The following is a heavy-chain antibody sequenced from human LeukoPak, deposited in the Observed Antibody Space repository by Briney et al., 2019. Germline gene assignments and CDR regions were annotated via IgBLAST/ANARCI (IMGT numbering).Heavy chain of an antibody. CDR1: GFTFSSYE. V-gene: IGHV3-48*03. J-gene: IGHJ4*02. D-gene: IGHD5-18*01. CDR2: ISSSGSTI. CDR3: ARVVGYSYGPFDY. Sequence: GGSLRLSCAASGFTFSSYEMNWVRQAPGKGLEWVSYISSSGSTIYYADSVQGRFTISRDNAKNSLYLQMNSLRAENTAVYYCARVVGYSYGPFDYWGQGTLVTVSS.